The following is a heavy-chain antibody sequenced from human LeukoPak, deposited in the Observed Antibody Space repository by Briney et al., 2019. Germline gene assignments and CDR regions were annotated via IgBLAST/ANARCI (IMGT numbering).Heavy chain of an antibody. CDR3: ASGHRSSHWFDP. Sequence: ESLRISCKGSGYSFTNYWISWVRQMPGPGLEWMGRIDPSYSYTNYSPSFHGHVTFSADRAISTAYLQWSSLKASDTAMYYCASGHRSSHWFDPGGQGTLVTASS. CDR2: IDPSYSYT. CDR1: GYSFTNYW. J-gene: IGHJ5*02. V-gene: IGHV5-10-1*01. D-gene: IGHD6-13*01.